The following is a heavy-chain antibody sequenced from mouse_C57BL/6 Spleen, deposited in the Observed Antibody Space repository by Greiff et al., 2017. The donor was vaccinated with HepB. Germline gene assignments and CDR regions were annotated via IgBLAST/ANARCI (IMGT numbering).Heavy chain of an antibody. V-gene: IGHV5-17*01. CDR3: ARLDSSGYYYAMDY. J-gene: IGHJ4*01. CDR1: GFTFSDYG. Sequence: EVKLVESGGGLVKPGGSLKLSCAASGFTFSDYGMHWVRQAPEKGLEWVAYISSGSSTIYYADTVKGRFTISRDNAQNTLFLQMTSLRSEDTAMYYCARLDSSGYYYAMDYWGQGASVTVSS. D-gene: IGHD3-2*02. CDR2: ISSGSSTI.